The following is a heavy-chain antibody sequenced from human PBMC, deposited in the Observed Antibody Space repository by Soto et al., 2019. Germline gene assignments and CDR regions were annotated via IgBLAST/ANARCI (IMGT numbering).Heavy chain of an antibody. CDR1: SGSISVTNVF. V-gene: IGHV4-39*01. Sequence: PSETLSLTCTASSGSISVTNVFWGWVRQPPGEGLEWIGNIDYSGTAYFSPSLATRVTFHVDTSKNQFSLTLYSVTAADTAVYYCARITGRHLDYWGQGILVTVSS. J-gene: IGHJ4*02. CDR3: ARITGRHLDY. CDR2: IDYSGTA. D-gene: IGHD1-20*01.